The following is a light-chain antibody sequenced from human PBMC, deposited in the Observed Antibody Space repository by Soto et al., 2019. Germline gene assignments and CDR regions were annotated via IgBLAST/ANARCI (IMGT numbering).Light chain of an antibody. CDR2: EVS. J-gene: IGLJ1*01. CDR3: SSYISDTARV. CDR1: SSDVGGYNY. Sequence: QSALTQPASVSGSPGQSITISCTGTSSDVGGYNYVSWYQQNPGKAPKLMIFEVSNRPSGVSNRFSGSKSGNTASLTISGLQAEDDADYYCSSYISDTARVFGTGTKVTVL. V-gene: IGLV2-14*01.